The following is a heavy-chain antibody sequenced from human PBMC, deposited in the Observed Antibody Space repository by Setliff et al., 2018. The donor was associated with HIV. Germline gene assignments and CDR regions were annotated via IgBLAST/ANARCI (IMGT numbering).Heavy chain of an antibody. CDR2: ISSSSSFT. CDR1: GFAFNTYT. CDR3: ASFPTITASQDVFDI. Sequence: GGSLRLSCTASGFAFNTYTMNWVRQAPGKGLEWVSSISSSSSFTYYADSVRGRFTVSRDNAKNSLYLQMISLRVEDTAIYYCASFPTITASQDVFDIWGHGTMVTVSS. D-gene: IGHD4-4*01. J-gene: IGHJ3*02. V-gene: IGHV3-21*01.